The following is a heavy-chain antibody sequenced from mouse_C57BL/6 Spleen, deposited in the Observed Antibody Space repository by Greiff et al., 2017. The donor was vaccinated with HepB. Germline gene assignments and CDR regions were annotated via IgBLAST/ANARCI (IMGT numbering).Heavy chain of an antibody. Sequence: EVKLVESGGDLVKPGGSLKLSCAASGFTFSSYGMSWVRQTPDKRLEWVATISSGGSYTYYPDSVKGRFTISRDNAKNTLYLQMSSLKSEDTAMYYCARHPLNYYGSSYVLFDYWGQGTTLTVSS. CDR3: ARHPLNYYGSSYVLFDY. CDR2: ISSGGSYT. J-gene: IGHJ2*01. CDR1: GFTFSSYG. V-gene: IGHV5-6*01. D-gene: IGHD1-1*01.